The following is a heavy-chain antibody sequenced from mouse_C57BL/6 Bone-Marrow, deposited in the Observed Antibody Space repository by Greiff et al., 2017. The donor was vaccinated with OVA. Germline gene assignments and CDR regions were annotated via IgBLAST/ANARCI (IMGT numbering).Heavy chain of an antibody. CDR2: IDPSDSYT. CDR1: GYTFPSYW. CDR3: ASEIWSYAMDY. Sequence: VQLQQPGAELVMPGASVKLSCKASGYTFPSYWMHWVKQRPGQGLEWIGEIDPSDSYTNYNQKFKGKSTLTVDKSSSTAYMQLSSLTSEDSAVYYCASEIWSYAMDYWGQGTSVTVSS. J-gene: IGHJ4*01. D-gene: IGHD1-1*02. V-gene: IGHV1-69*01.